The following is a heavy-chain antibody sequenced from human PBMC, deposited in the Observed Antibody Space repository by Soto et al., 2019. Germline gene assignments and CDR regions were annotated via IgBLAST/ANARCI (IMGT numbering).Heavy chain of an antibody. D-gene: IGHD3-10*01. CDR1: GFTFNNYA. CDR3: AKGRGGSGSLTPRVDF. CDR2: VSGGGATT. J-gene: IGHJ4*02. Sequence: EVQLLESGGGLVQPGGSLRLSCAASGFTFNNYAMPWVRQAPGKGLEWVSAVSGGGATTSYADSVKGRFTVSRDGAKNTLYLQMSSLRAEDTALYYCAKGRGGSGSLTPRVDFWGQGTLVIVSS. V-gene: IGHV3-23*01.